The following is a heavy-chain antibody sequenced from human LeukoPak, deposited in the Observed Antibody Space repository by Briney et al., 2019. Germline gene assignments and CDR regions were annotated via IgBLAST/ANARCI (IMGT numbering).Heavy chain of an antibody. J-gene: IGHJ6*02. Sequence: PGGSLRLSCAASGFSFNNYWMTWVRQAPGKGLEWVSYISHTGSTMSYADSVKGRFTISRDNARNSLYLQMNSLRAEDTVVYYCAIPPLSGTGSSRPLAGMDVWGQGTTVTVSS. CDR2: ISHTGSTM. CDR1: GFSFNNYW. V-gene: IGHV3-48*04. D-gene: IGHD3-10*01. CDR3: AIPPLSGTGSSRPLAGMDV.